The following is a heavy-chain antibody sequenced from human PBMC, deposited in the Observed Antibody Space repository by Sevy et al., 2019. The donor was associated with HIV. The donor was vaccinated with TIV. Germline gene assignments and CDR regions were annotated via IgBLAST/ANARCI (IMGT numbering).Heavy chain of an antibody. CDR1: GFTFSSYA. CDR2: ISYDGSNK. D-gene: IGHD1-26*01. Sequence: GGSLRLSCAASGFTFSSYAMHWVRQAPGKGLEWVAVISYDGSNKYYADSVKGRFTISRDNSKNTLYLQMNSLRAEDTAVYYWASDDSGGWGAFDIWGQGTMVTVSS. V-gene: IGHV3-30-3*01. J-gene: IGHJ3*02. CDR3: ASDDSGGWGAFDI.